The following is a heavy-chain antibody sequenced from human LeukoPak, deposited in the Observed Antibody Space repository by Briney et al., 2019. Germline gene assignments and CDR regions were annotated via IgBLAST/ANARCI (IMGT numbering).Heavy chain of an antibody. CDR3: AKHLTINVWFFDS. CDR1: GFTFNNNA. D-gene: IGHD3-3*01. Sequence: PGGSLRLSCAASGFTFNNNALSWVRQAPGKGLEWVSLISGSGYQTDYADSVKGRFTISRDNSKNTLYLQMNSLKAEDTAVYYCAKHLTINVWFFDSWGQGTLVPVSS. V-gene: IGHV3-23*01. CDR2: ISGSGYQT. J-gene: IGHJ4*02.